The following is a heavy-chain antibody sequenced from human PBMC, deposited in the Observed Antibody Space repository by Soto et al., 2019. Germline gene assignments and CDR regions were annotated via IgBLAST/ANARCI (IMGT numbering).Heavy chain of an antibody. J-gene: IGHJ5*01. CDR1: GFTFSAYW. V-gene: IGHV3-7*01. D-gene: IGHD6-19*01. CDR2: IREDGGSE. CDR3: ARDRGVDGNVDWFDS. Sequence: EVPLVESGGGLVQPGGSLRLSCAASGFTFSAYWMTWVRQAPGKGLEWLANIREDGGSEWYVDSVKGRFTISRDNAKNSLHLQMNNLRAEDTAVYYCARDRGVDGNVDWFDSWGQGTLVTVSS.